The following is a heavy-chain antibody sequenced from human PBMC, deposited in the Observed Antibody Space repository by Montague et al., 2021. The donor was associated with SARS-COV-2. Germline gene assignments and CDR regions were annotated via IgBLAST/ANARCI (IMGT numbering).Heavy chain of an antibody. CDR3: ARSYGTTVVTRAFDY. V-gene: IGHV2-70*01. CDR1: GFSLSTSGMC. CDR2: IDWDDDK. D-gene: IGHD4-23*01. J-gene: IGHJ4*02. Sequence: PALVKSTQTLTLTCTFSGFSLSTSGMCVSWIRQPPGKALEWLTLIDWDDDKYYSTSLETRLTISKDTSKNQVVLTMTNMDPVDTATYYCARSYGTTVVTRAFDYWGQGTLGTVSA.